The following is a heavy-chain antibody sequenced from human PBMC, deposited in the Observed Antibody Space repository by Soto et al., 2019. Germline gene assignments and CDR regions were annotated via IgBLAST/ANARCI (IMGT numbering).Heavy chain of an antibody. CDR3: AKDPRRITMIVVVIGGHFDY. J-gene: IGHJ4*02. CDR1: VFTFSSYA. Sequence: PGGSLRLSCAASVFTFSSYAMSWVRQAPGKGLEWVSAISGSGGSTYYADSVKGRFTISRDNSKNTLYLQMNSLRAEDTAVYYCAKDPRRITMIVVVIGGHFDYWGQGTLVTVSS. CDR2: ISGSGGST. D-gene: IGHD3-22*01. V-gene: IGHV3-23*01.